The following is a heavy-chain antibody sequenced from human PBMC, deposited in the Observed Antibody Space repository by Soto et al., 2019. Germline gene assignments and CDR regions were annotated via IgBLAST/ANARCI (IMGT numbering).Heavy chain of an antibody. D-gene: IGHD6-6*01. V-gene: IGHV3-23*01. CDR2: ISGGGDST. CDR3: AKGSRSIAAPQRYYYYGMDV. CDR1: GFTFSSYA. Sequence: QAGGSLRLSCAASGFTFSSYAMSWVRQAPGKGLEWVSAISGGGDSTYYADSVKGRFTISRDNSKNTLYLQMNSLRAEDTAVYYCAKGSRSIAAPQRYYYYGMDVWGQGTTVTVSS. J-gene: IGHJ6*02.